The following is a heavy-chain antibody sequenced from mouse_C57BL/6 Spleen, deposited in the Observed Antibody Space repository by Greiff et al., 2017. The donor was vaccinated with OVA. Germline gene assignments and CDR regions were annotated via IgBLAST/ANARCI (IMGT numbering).Heavy chain of an antibody. CDR2: ISSGGSYT. CDR1: GFTFSSYG. Sequence: EVHLVESGGDLVKPGGSLKLSCAASGFTFSSYGMSWVRQTPDKRLEWVATISSGGSYTYYPDSVKGRFTISRDNAKNTLYLQMSSLKSEDTAMYYCAREGPGYFDYWGQGTTLTVSS. V-gene: IGHV5-6*01. J-gene: IGHJ2*01. CDR3: AREGPGYFDY. D-gene: IGHD3-3*01.